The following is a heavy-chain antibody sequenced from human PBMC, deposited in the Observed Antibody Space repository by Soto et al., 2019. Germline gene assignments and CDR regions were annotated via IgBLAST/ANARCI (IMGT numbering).Heavy chain of an antibody. CDR3: AREYCTNGVCYGVGAVDY. CDR2: IYYSGST. D-gene: IGHD2-8*01. CDR1: GGSISSGDYY. J-gene: IGHJ4*02. Sequence: SETLSLTCTVSGGSISSGDYYWSWIRQPPGKGLEWIGYIYYSGSTYYNPSLKSRVTISVDTSKNQFSLKLSSVTAADTAVYYCAREYCTNGVCYGVGAVDYWGQGTLVTVSS. V-gene: IGHV4-30-4*01.